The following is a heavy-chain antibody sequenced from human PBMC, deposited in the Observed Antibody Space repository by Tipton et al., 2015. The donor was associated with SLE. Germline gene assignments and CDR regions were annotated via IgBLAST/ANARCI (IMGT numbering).Heavy chain of an antibody. Sequence: LRLSCAVYGGSFSGYYWSWIRQPPGKGLEWIGSFHHKGSSYYSPSLGSRVTISGDTSRNQFSLTLSSVTAADTAVYYCARGLATADTNYFDYWGHGTQVTVSS. J-gene: IGHJ4*01. V-gene: IGHV4-34*01. CDR3: ARGLATADTNYFDY. D-gene: IGHD6-13*01. CDR1: GGSFSGYY. CDR2: FHHKGSS.